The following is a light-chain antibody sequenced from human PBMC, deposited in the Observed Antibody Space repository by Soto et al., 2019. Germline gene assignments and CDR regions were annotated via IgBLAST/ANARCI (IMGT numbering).Light chain of an antibody. J-gene: IGLJ3*02. CDR1: SSDVGGYNY. Sequence: QAVLTQPRSVSGSPGQSVTISCTGTSSDVGGYNYVSWYQQQPVKAHKLMIYDVTKRPSGVPDRLSGSKSGNTASLTISGLQPDDEADYYCCSYAGSYTLVFGGGTKVTVL. V-gene: IGLV2-11*01. CDR3: CSYAGSYTLV. CDR2: DVT.